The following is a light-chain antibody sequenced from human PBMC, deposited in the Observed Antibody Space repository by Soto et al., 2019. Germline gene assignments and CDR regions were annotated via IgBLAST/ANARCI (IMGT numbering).Light chain of an antibody. CDR2: QAS. Sequence: DIQMTQSPSTLSASVGDRVTITCRASQSISSWLAWYHQKPGKAPNLLIYQASTLGSGVPSRFSGSGSGTAFTLTISSLQPDDFATYYCQQYNSYPWTFCQGTKGEIK. CDR3: QQYNSYPWT. V-gene: IGKV1-5*03. J-gene: IGKJ1*01. CDR1: QSISSW.